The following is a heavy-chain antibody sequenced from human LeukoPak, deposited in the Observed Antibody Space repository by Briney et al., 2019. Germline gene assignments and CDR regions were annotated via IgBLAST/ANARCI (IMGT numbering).Heavy chain of an antibody. D-gene: IGHD3-10*01. J-gene: IGHJ4*02. CDR3: ASPTGLSYYYGSGSYYSAAFDY. V-gene: IGHV4-39*01. Sequence: SETLSLTCTVSGGPISSSSYYWGWIRQPPGKGLEWIGSIYYSGSTYYNPSLKSRVTISVDTSKNQFSLKLSSVTAADTAVYYCASPTGLSYYYGSGSYYSAAFDYWGQGTLVTVSS. CDR1: GGPISSSSYY. CDR2: IYYSGST.